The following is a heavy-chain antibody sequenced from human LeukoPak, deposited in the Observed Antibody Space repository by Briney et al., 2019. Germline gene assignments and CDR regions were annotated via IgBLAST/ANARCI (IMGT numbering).Heavy chain of an antibody. J-gene: IGHJ6*04. CDR3: AIRIKAAGNGGNYYYRMDD. CDR2: IIPIFGTP. Sequence: SVTVSCKASGGTFISYAISWVRQAPGQGLEWMGGIIPIFGTPDYPQKFQGRVTITADESTSTAYMELSSLRFEDTAVYYCAIRIKAAGNGGNYYYRMDDWGKGTTVTVSS. D-gene: IGHD6-13*01. CDR1: GGTFISYA. V-gene: IGHV1-69*01.